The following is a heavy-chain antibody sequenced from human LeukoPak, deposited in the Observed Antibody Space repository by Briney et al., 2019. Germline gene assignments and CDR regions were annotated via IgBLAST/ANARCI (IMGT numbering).Heavy chain of an antibody. CDR3: ARDLGYCSSTSCDHDY. V-gene: IGHV1-69*04. Sequence: GASVKVSCKAFGGTFSSYTISWVRQAPGQGLEWMGRIIPILGIANYAQKFQGRVTITADKSTSTAYMELSSLRSEDTAVYYCARDLGYCSSTSCDHDYWGQGTLVTVSS. D-gene: IGHD2-2*01. J-gene: IGHJ4*02. CDR2: IIPILGIA. CDR1: GGTFSSYT.